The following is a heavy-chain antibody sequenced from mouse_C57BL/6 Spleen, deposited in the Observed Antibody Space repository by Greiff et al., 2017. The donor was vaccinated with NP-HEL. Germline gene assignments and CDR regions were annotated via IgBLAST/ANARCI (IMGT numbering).Heavy chain of an antibody. Sequence: QVQLKQPGTELVKPGASVKLSCKASGYTFTSYWMHWVKQRPGQGLEWIGNINPSNGGTNYNEKFKSKATLTVDKSSSTAYMQLSSLTSEDSAVYYCARDGYYFFYAMGYWGQGASVTVSS. CDR1: GYTFTSYW. V-gene: IGHV1-53*01. J-gene: IGHJ4*01. CDR3: ARDGYYFFYAMGY. CDR2: INPSNGGT. D-gene: IGHD2-3*01.